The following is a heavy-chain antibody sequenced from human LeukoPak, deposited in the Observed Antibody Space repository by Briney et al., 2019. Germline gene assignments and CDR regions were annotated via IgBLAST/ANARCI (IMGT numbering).Heavy chain of an antibody. CDR2: IYSGGST. Sequence: PGGSLRLSCAASGFTFSSYSMSWVRQAPGKGLEWVSVIYSGGSTSYADSVKGRFTISRDNSKNTLYLQMNSLRAEDTAVYYCARAYCSGGSCFYFDYWGQGTLVTVSS. J-gene: IGHJ4*02. CDR1: GFTFSSYS. D-gene: IGHD2-15*01. V-gene: IGHV3-53*01. CDR3: ARAYCSGGSCFYFDY.